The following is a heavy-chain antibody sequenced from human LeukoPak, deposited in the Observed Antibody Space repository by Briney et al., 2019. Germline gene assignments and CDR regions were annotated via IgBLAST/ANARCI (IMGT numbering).Heavy chain of an antibody. J-gene: IGHJ3*02. CDR1: GYTFTSYY. CDR3: ARDKIDGPREGYAFDI. CDR2: INPSGGST. Sequence: ASVKVSCKASGYTFTSYYMHWVRQAPGQGLEWMGIINPSGGSTSYAQKFQGRVTMTRDTSTSTVYMELSSLRSEDTAVYYCARDKIDGPREGYAFDIWGQGTMVTVSS. V-gene: IGHV1-46*01. D-gene: IGHD5-24*01.